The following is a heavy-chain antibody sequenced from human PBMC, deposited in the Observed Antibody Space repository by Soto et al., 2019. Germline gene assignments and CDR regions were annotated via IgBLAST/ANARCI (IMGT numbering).Heavy chain of an antibody. Sequence: QVQLVQSGAEVKKPGASVKVSWIASGYTLTMHSISWVRQAPGQGLEWMGWISAYNGNTNYAQKLQGRVTMTTDTSTSTAYMELRSLRSDDTAVYYCARVLSQLGYDYVWGSYREYYFDYCGQGTLVTVSS. D-gene: IGHD3-16*02. CDR3: ARVLSQLGYDYVWGSYREYYFDY. V-gene: IGHV1-18*01. CDR2: ISAYNGNT. CDR1: GYTLTMHS. J-gene: IGHJ4*02.